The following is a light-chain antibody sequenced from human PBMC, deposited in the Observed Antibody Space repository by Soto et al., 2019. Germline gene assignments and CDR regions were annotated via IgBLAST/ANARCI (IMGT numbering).Light chain of an antibody. J-gene: IGKJ1*01. CDR2: KAS. V-gene: IGKV1-5*03. CDR1: QTIIRW. Sequence: DIQMTQSPSTLSASVGDSVTITCRASQTIIRWLAWYQQKPGKAPKLLKYKASYLESGVPSRFSGSGSGTEFTLTIYSLQPDDFATYYCQQYKSYPWTFGQGTKVSI. CDR3: QQYKSYPWT.